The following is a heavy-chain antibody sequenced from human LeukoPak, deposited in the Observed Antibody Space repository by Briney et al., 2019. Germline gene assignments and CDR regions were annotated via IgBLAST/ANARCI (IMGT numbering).Heavy chain of an antibody. CDR2: INHSGST. D-gene: IGHD6-13*01. Sequence: SETLSLTCTVYGGSFSGYYWSWIRQSPGKGLEWIGEINHSGSTSYNPSLKSRVSISVDKSKNQFSLQLLSVTDADTAVYYCARGLAAAWQCFQHWGQGTQVTVSS. J-gene: IGHJ1*01. V-gene: IGHV4-34*01. CDR1: GGSFSGYY. CDR3: ARGLAAAWQCFQH.